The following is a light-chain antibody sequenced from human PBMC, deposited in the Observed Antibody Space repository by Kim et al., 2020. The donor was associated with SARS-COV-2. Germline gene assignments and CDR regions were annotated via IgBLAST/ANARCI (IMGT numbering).Light chain of an antibody. CDR3: LQSSTFTFT. CDR1: QDIMND. CDR2: GAY. V-gene: IGKV1-17*01. Sequence: AYVEDRVTITLGASQDIMNDLGWYQHNPGRAPKRLIYGAYSLQSGVPSKFSGSGSGTENTLTLRSVRPEDFATYSCLQSSTFTFTFGQETRLEIK. J-gene: IGKJ5*01.